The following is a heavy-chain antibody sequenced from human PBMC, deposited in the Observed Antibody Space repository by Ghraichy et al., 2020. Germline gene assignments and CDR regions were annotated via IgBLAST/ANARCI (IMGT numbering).Heavy chain of an antibody. CDR3: ARDVGPTAEYFQN. D-gene: IGHD2-15*01. CDR1: GFTVRDSF. V-gene: IGHV3-66*01. J-gene: IGHJ1*01. Sequence: AGSLRLSCAASGFTVRDSFISWVRQAPGKGLEWVSIIYTGGYTHYVDSVKGRFTISRDNSKNMVYLQMNSLRDEDTAMYFCARDVGPTAEYFQNWGQGTLVTVSS. CDR2: IYTGGYT.